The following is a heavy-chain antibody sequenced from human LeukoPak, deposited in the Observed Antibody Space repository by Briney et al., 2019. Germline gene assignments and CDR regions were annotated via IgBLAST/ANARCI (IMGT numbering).Heavy chain of an antibody. CDR1: GFTVSSNF. D-gene: IGHD3-16*01. CDR3: ARDLLGGGTFDI. V-gene: IGHV3-53*01. J-gene: IGHJ3*02. Sequence: GGSLRLSCAASGFTVSSNFMNWVRQTPGKGLEWVSDYADSVKGRFTISRDNSKNTLYLQMDSLRAEDTAVYYCARDLLGGGTFDIWGQGTMVTVSS.